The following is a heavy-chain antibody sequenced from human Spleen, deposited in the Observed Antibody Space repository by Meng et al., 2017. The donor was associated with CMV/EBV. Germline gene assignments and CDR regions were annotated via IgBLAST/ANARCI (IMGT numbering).Heavy chain of an antibody. Sequence: GSLRLSCTVSGGSVSSANYYWSWIRQPPGKGLEWLGYIFYTGSTSYNPSLKSRITISVDTSKNQFSLKLSSVTAADTAVYYCARDPYCGGDCYPPAGMDVWGQGTTVTVSS. CDR1: GGSVSSANYY. V-gene: IGHV4-61*01. J-gene: IGHJ6*02. CDR2: IFYTGST. CDR3: ARDPYCGGDCYPPAGMDV. D-gene: IGHD2-21*01.